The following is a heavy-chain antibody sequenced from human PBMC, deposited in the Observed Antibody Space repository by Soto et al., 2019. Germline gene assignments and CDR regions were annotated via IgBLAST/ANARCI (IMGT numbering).Heavy chain of an antibody. CDR2: IDPSDSYT. CDR3: ASSPRGYCSSTSCRELGNYYGMDV. D-gene: IGHD2-2*01. J-gene: IGHJ6*02. CDR1: GCSVTSYW. Sequence: PGEALKISGEGSGCSVTSYWWSWVRQMPGKGLEWMGKIDPSDSYTNYSPSFQGHVTISADKSISTAYLQWGSLKASDTAMYYCASSPRGYCSSTSCRELGNYYGMDVWGQGTTVTVSS. V-gene: IGHV5-10-1*01.